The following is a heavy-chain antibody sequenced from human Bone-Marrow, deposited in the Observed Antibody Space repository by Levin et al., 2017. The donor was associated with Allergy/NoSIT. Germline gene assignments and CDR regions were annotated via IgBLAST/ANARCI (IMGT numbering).Heavy chain of an antibody. V-gene: IGHV3-11*03. Sequence: SGGSLRLSCAASGFTFNDYYMTWFRQAPGQGLEWVSYISDTSTYTKYADSVTGRFTISRDNAKNSLYLHMNSLRADDTAVYYCARPHYTDTRTSPFDVWGQGTMVTVSS. CDR2: ISDTSTYT. CDR3: ARPHYTDTRTSPFDV. D-gene: IGHD3-22*01. J-gene: IGHJ3*01. CDR1: GFTFNDYY.